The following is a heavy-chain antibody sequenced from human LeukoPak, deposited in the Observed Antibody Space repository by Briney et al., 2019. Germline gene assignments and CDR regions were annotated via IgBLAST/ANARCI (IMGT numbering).Heavy chain of an antibody. V-gene: IGHV4-30-2*01. J-gene: IGHJ4*02. CDR3: ASHSGSYPDWRGSDY. D-gene: IGHD1-26*01. CDR1: GGSISSGGYY. Sequence: SETLSLTCTVSGGSISSGGYYWSWIRQPPGKGLEWIGYIYHSGSTYYNPSLKSRVTISVDRSKNQFSLKLSSVTAADTAVYYCASHSGSYPDWRGSDYWGQGTLVTVSS. CDR2: IYHSGST.